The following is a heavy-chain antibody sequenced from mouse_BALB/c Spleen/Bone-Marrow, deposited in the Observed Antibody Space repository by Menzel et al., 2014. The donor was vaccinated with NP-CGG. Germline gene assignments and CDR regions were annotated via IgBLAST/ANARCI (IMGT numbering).Heavy chain of an antibody. V-gene: IGHV5-4*02. CDR2: ISDGVSYA. J-gene: IGHJ4*01. CDR3: ARAPPYDFYAMDY. CDR1: GFTFSDYY. D-gene: IGHD2-13*01. Sequence: EVKLVESGGGLVKPGGSLKLSCAASGFTFSDYYMFWVRQTPEKGLEWVATISDGVSYAYYPDSVKGRFTISRDNARNNLYLQMSSLKSEDTAMYYCARAPPYDFYAMDYWGQGTSVTVSS.